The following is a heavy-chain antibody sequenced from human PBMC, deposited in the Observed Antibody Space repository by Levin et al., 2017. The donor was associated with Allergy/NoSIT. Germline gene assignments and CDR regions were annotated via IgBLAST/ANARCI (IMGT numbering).Heavy chain of an antibody. CDR3: ARNKPGIVGDSDAFDI. CDR2: IVPFYGTT. J-gene: IGHJ3*02. Sequence: KISCKASGGTFSTYGITRVRQAPGQGLEWMGGIVPFYGTTTYSQKFQGRVTITAHASTSTAYMELTSLRSEDTAMYYCARNKPGIVGDSDAFDIWGQGTMVIVSS. V-gene: IGHV1-69*01. D-gene: IGHD1-26*01. CDR1: GGTFSTYG.